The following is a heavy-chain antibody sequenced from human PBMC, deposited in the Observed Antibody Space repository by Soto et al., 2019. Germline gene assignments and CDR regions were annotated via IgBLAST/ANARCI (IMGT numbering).Heavy chain of an antibody. CDR2: ISYDGSNK. V-gene: IGHV3-30*18. D-gene: IGHD5-18*01. Sequence: QVQLVESGGGVVQPGRSLRLSCAASGFTFSSYGMHWVRQAPGKGLEWVAVISYDGSNKYYADSVKGRFTISRDNSKNTLYLQMNSLRAEDTAVYYCAKDEPDKQDTAINPHTPIPSYMDVWGQGTTVTVSS. J-gene: IGHJ6*02. CDR1: GFTFSSYG. CDR3: AKDEPDKQDTAINPHTPIPSYMDV.